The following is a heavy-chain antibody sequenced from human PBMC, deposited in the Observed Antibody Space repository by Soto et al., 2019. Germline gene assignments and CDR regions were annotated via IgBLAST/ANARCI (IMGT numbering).Heavy chain of an antibody. D-gene: IGHD3-9*01. J-gene: IGHJ4*02. CDR1: GFTFRSYS. CDR2: ISSSSSYI. V-gene: IGHV3-21*01. CDR3: ARDPPYYDILTGYSSY. Sequence: EVQLVESGGGLVKPGGSLRLSCAASGFTFRSYSMNWVRQAPGKGLEWVSSISSSSSYIYYADSVKGRFTISRDNAKNSLYLQMNSLRAEDTAVYYCARDPPYYDILTGYSSYWGQGTLVTVSS.